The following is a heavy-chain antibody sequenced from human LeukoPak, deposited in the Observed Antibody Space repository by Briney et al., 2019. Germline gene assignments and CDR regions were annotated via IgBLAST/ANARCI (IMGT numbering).Heavy chain of an antibody. CDR3: ARALWGTPNFDY. J-gene: IGHJ4*02. V-gene: IGHV3-7*03. CDR1: GFTFSSYW. Sequence: PGGSLRLSCAASGFTFSSYWMSWVRQAPGKGLEWVANIKQDGSEKYYVDSVKGRITISRDNSKNTLYLQMNSLRAEDTAVYYCARALWGTPNFDYWGQGTLVTVSS. D-gene: IGHD3-16*01. CDR2: IKQDGSEK.